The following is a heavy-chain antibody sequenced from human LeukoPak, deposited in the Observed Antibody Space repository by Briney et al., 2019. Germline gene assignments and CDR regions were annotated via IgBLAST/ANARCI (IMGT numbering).Heavy chain of an antibody. CDR3: ARDRSIVGAPYFDY. J-gene: IGHJ4*02. V-gene: IGHV3-74*01. D-gene: IGHD1-26*01. Sequence: GGSLRLSCAASGFTFSSYWMHWVCQAPGKGLVWVSRINSDGSSTSYADSVKGRFTISRDNAKNTLYLQMNSLRAEDTAVYYCARDRSIVGAPYFDYWGQGTLVTVSS. CDR1: GFTFSSYW. CDR2: INSDGSST.